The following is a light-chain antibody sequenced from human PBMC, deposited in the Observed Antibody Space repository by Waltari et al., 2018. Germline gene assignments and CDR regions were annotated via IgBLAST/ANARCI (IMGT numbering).Light chain of an antibody. CDR3: QQYRDTPYT. CDR1: QSIFYSSNNKDY. J-gene: IGKJ2*01. V-gene: IGKV4-1*01. Sequence: DIVMTQSPLSLPVTPGEPATIPSKSIQSIFYSSNNKDYLAWYQLKPGQPPKLLIYWASTRESGVPDRFSGSGTGTDFTLTISSLQTEDVATYYCQQYRDTPYTFGQGTNLEI. CDR2: WAS.